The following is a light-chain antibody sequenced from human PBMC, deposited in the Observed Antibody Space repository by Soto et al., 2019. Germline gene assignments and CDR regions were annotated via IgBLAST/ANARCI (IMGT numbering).Light chain of an antibody. CDR2: GAS. CDR3: QHYGYSLWK. CDR1: QSVSSNS. Sequence: ETVLTQSPGTLSLSPGERATLSCRASQSVSSNSLAWFQQKSGQAPRLLIYGASSRATGIPDRFSASGSGTDFTLTISRLGPEDFAVYYCQHYGYSLWKFSKGTKVDI. J-gene: IGKJ1*01. V-gene: IGKV3-20*01.